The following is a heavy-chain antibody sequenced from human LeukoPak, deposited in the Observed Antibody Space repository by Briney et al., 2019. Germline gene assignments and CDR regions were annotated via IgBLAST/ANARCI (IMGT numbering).Heavy chain of an antibody. V-gene: IGHV3-30-3*01. Sequence: GRPLSPSWPAPGFTFSSYPRHGFRKAPGRGWGWGAVISYEGSNKYYADSVKGRFTISRDNSKNTLYLQMNSLRAEDTAVYYCARESPPVKYSSGWYVSWFDPWGQGTLVTVSS. J-gene: IGHJ5*02. CDR3: ARESPPVKYSSGWYVSWFDP. D-gene: IGHD6-19*01. CDR1: GFTFSSYP. CDR2: ISYEGSNK.